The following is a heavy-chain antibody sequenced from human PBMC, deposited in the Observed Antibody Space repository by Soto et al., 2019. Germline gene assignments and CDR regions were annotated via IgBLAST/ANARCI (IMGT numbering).Heavy chain of an antibody. CDR3: ARGEDSSSTGYYYYYGMDV. CDR1: GGSISDYY. Sequence: SETLSLTCAVSGGSISDYYWSWIRQPPGKGLEWIGYIYYGGSTNYNPSLKSRVTISVDTSKNQFSLKLSSVTAADTAVYYCARGEDSSSTGYYYYYGMDVWGQGTTVTVSS. J-gene: IGHJ6*02. CDR2: IYYGGST. D-gene: IGHD6-6*01. V-gene: IGHV4-59*01.